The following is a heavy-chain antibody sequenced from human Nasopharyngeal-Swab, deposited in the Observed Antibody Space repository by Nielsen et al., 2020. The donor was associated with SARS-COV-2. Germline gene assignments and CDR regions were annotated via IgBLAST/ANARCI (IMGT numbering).Heavy chain of an antibody. CDR1: GFTVSSNY. J-gene: IGHJ4*02. CDR2: IYSGGST. Sequence: GSLRLSCAASGFTVSSNYMSWVRQAPGKGLEWVSVIYSGGSTYYADSVKGRFTISRDNSKNTLYLQMNSLRAEDTAVYYCARASSGWYYFDYWGQGTLVTVSS. V-gene: IGHV3-53*01. D-gene: IGHD6-19*01. CDR3: ARASSGWYYFDY.